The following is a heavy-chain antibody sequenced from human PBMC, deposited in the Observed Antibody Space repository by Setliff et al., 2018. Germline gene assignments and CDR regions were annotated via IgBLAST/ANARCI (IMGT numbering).Heavy chain of an antibody. J-gene: IGHJ6*03. V-gene: IGHV1-69*13. D-gene: IGHD3-10*01. CDR2: IIPIFGTA. CDR1: GGTFSSYA. CDR3: ARAPMVRGVIIPSRYYYYYMDV. Sequence: RASVKVSCKASGGTFSSYAISWVRQAPGQGLEWMGGIIPIFGTANYAQKFQGRVTITADESTSTAYMELSSLRSEDTAVYYCARAPMVRGVIIPSRYYYYYMDVWGKGTTVTVSS.